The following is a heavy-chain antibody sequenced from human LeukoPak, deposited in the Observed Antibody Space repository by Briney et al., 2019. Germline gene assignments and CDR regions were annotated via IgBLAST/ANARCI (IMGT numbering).Heavy chain of an antibody. V-gene: IGHV3-48*02. D-gene: IGHD2-15*01. CDR2: ISARSSSL. CDR1: GFTFSSYS. J-gene: IGHJ6*02. Sequence: PGGSLRLSCAASGFTFSSYSMNWIRQAPGKGLEWISYISARSSSLYYADSVKGRFTISRDNAKNSLFLQMSSLRDEDTAVYYCARNDIRPGSLYYYAMDVWGQGTTVTVSS. CDR3: ARNDIRPGSLYYYAMDV.